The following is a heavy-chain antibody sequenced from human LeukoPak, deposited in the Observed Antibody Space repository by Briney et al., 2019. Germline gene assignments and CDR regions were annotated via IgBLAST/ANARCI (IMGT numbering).Heavy chain of an antibody. CDR3: AKGYSSGWYYYYYGMDV. J-gene: IGHJ6*02. D-gene: IGHD6-19*01. V-gene: IGHV3-30*18. CDR1: GFTFGSYG. CDR2: ISYDGSNK. Sequence: GGSRRLSGAASGFTFGSYGMHWVRQAPGKGLGGGAVISYDGSNKYYADYVKGRFTISRDNSKNTLYLQMNSLRAEDTAVYYCAKGYSSGWYYYYYGMDVWGQGTTVTVSS.